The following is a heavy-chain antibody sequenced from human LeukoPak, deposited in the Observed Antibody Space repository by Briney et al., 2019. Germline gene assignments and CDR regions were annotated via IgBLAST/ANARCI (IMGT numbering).Heavy chain of an antibody. V-gene: IGHV3-15*01. J-gene: IGHJ4*02. CDR1: GFTFSNAW. Sequence: GGSLRLSYAASGFTFSNAWMSWVRQAPGKGLEWVGRIKSKTDGGTTDYAAPVKGRLTISRDDSKNTLYLQMNSLKTEDTAVYYCTTEKYVWGSPPDYWGQGTLVTVSS. CDR3: TTEKYVWGSPPDY. CDR2: IKSKTDGGTT. D-gene: IGHD3-16*01.